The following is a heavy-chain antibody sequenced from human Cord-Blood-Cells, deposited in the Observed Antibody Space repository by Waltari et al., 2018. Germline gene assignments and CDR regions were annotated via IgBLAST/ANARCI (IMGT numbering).Heavy chain of an antibody. CDR1: GYTLTSYD. Sequence: QVQLVQSGAEVKKPGASVKVSCKASGYTLTSYDINWVRQATGEGLEWMGWRNPNSGNTGYAQKFQGRVTMTRNTAISTAYMELSSLRSEDTAVYYCARGNSDHGYQLLMGGDYWGQGTLVTVSS. CDR3: ARGNSDHGYQLLMGGDY. V-gene: IGHV1-8*01. D-gene: IGHD2-2*01. J-gene: IGHJ4*02. CDR2: RNPNSGNT.